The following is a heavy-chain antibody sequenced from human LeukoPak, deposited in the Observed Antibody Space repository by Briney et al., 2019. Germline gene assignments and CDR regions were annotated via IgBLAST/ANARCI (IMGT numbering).Heavy chain of an antibody. J-gene: IGHJ4*02. CDR3: ARAEASRSSGKILGY. Sequence: ASVKVSCKASGYTFTSYDINWVRQATGQGPEWMGWMNPNSGNTGYAKKFQGRVTMTRNTSISTAYMELSSLTSEDTAVYYCARAEASRSSGKILGYWGQGTLVTVSS. CDR1: GYTFTSYD. CDR2: MNPNSGNT. V-gene: IGHV1-8*01. D-gene: IGHD1-26*01.